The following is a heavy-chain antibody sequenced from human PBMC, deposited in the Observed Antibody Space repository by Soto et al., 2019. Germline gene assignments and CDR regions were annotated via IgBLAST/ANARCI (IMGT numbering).Heavy chain of an antibody. V-gene: IGHV4-4*02. D-gene: IGHD3-10*01. CDR3: AEGVRGHLRWNYYYYMDV. J-gene: IGHJ6*03. CDR1: SGSISSSNW. Sequence: QVQLQESGPGLVKPSGTLSLTCAVSSGSISSSNWWRWVRPPPGKGLEWIGEIYHSGSTNYNPSLKSRVTISVDKSKNQFCLKLSSVTAADTAVYYWAEGVRGHLRWNYYYYMDVWGKGTTVTVSS. CDR2: IYHSGST.